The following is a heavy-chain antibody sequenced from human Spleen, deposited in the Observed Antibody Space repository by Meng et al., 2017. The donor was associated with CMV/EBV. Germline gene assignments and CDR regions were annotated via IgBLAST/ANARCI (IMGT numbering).Heavy chain of an antibody. D-gene: IGHD2-15*01. J-gene: IGHJ4*02. Sequence: GSLRLSCTVSGGSISSYYWSWIRQPPGKGLEWIGYVSYSGGNNYNPSLKSRVTMSVDTSKNQFSLKLSSVTAADTAMYYCARGKYCGGGSCDSMDYWGQGTLVTVSS. CDR2: VSYSGGN. CDR1: GGSISSYY. V-gene: IGHV4-59*01. CDR3: ARGKYCGGGSCDSMDY.